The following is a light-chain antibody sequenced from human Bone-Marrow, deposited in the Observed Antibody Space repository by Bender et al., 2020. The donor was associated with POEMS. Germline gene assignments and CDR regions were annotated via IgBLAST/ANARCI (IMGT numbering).Light chain of an antibody. CDR3: GTWDSSLSAGRV. CDR2: SNY. CDR1: DSNFGGNN. V-gene: IGLV1-44*01. J-gene: IGLJ3*02. Sequence: QSVLTQPPSASGTPGQSVIISCSGTDSNFGGNNVNWYQHLPGTAPRLVVYSNYQRPSGVPARFSGSKSGTSATLAISGLQTGDEADYYCGTWDSSLSAGRVFGGGTRLTVL.